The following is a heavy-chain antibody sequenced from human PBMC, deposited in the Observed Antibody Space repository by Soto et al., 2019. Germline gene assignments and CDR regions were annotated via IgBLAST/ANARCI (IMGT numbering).Heavy chain of an antibody. CDR3: AADYYYDSSGYRNPTLDYYYGMDV. CDR2: IVVGSGNT. Sequence: VCCKASGFIFASSAVHWVRHARGQRLEWIGWIVVGSGNTNYAQKFQERVTITRDMSTSTAYMELSSLRSEDTAVYYCAADYYYDSSGYRNPTLDYYYGMDVWGQGTTVTV. V-gene: IGHV1-58*01. D-gene: IGHD3-22*01. CDR1: GFIFASSA. J-gene: IGHJ6*02.